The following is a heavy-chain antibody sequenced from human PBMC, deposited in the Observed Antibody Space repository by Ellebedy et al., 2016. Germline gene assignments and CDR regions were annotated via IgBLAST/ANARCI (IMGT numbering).Heavy chain of an antibody. J-gene: IGHJ4*02. CDR2: ISSPSTST. CDR3: AAGVALDY. CDR1: GIVFSAYY. V-gene: IGHV3-11*03. Sequence: GGSLRLXCAASGIVFSAYYMTWIRQPPGKGLEWIAHISSPSTSTFYADSVRGRFTISRDNAQNSLSLQMNSLRAEDTAVYYCAAGVALDYWGQGTLVTVSS. D-gene: IGHD2-15*01.